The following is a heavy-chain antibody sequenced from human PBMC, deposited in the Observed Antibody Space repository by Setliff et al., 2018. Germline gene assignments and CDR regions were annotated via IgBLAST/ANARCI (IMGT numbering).Heavy chain of an antibody. V-gene: IGHV5-51*01. CDR1: GYSFTTYW. J-gene: IGHJ3*02. CDR3: VRPDGYNVLIHGAFDI. CDR2: IYPGDSDL. D-gene: IGHD5-12*01. Sequence: GESLKISCKGSGYSFTTYWIGWVRQMPGKGLEWVGLIYPGDSDLRYSPSFQGQVTISVDKSISTAYLQWASLKASDTAIYYCVRPDGYNVLIHGAFDIWGQGTMVTVSS.